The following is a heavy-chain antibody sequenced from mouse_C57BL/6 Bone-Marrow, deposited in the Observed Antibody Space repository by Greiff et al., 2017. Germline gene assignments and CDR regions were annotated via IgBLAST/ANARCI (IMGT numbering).Heavy chain of an antibody. Sequence: VQLQQSGAELVRPGTSVKVSCKASGYAFTNYLIEWVKQRPGQGLEWIGVIKPGSGGTNYNEKFKGKATLTADKSSSTAYMQLSSLTSEDSAVYFCARMGPYYFDYWGQGTTLTVSS. CDR3: ARMGPYYFDY. CDR1: GYAFTNYL. J-gene: IGHJ2*01. D-gene: IGHD4-1*01. V-gene: IGHV1-54*01. CDR2: IKPGSGGT.